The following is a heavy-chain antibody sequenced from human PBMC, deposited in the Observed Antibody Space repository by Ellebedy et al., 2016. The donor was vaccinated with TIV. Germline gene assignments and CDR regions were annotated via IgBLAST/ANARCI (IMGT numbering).Heavy chain of an antibody. Sequence: SETLSLTCTVSGGSITTNDYYWGWIRQPPGKEPEWIGSISYTGNTVYTPSLKSRVTISVDTSKNQFSLKMRSLTAAATSMYYCARHAGTSWLYYFDYWGLGALVAVSS. CDR2: ISYTGNT. CDR3: ARHAGTSWLYYFDY. V-gene: IGHV4-39*01. J-gene: IGHJ4*02. CDR1: GGSITTNDYY. D-gene: IGHD3-22*01.